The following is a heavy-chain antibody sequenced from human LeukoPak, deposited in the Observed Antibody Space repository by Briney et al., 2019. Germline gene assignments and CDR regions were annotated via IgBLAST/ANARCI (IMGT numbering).Heavy chain of an antibody. V-gene: IGHV3-30*18. J-gene: IGHJ4*02. CDR3: AKSRGIAVAGTKGGYYFDY. CDR1: GFTFSSYA. CDR2: ISYDGSNK. Sequence: AGGSLRLSCAASGFTFSSYAMHWVRQAPGKGLEWVAVISYDGSNKYYADSVKGRFTISRDNSKNTLYLQMNSLRAEDTAVYYCAKSRGIAVAGTKGGYYFDYWGQGTLVTVSS. D-gene: IGHD6-19*01.